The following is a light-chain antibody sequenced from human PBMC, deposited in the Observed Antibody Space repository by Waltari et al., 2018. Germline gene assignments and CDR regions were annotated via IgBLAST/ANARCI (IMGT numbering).Light chain of an antibody. J-gene: IGKJ2*01. CDR3: QQYKSYPYT. CDR1: QTINNW. Sequence: DIQMTQSPSTLSASVGDRVTITCRASQTINNWLAWYQQKPGKAPKLLIYQASTLESGVPSSFCGSGSGTEFTLTVSSLQPDDFATYYCQQYKSYPYTFGQGTKLEIK. V-gene: IGKV1-5*03. CDR2: QAS.